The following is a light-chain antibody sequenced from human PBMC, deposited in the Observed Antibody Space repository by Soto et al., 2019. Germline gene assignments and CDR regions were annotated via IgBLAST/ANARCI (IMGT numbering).Light chain of an antibody. CDR2: GAS. CDR3: QQYGSSPPDT. Sequence: EIVLTQSPGTLSLSPGARATLSCRASESVSSTYLAWYQQKPGQAPRLLFYGASSRASRIPARFSGSGSGTDFTLTISRLEPEDFAVYCCQQYGSSPPDTFGGGTKVEIK. CDR1: ESVSSTY. J-gene: IGKJ4*01. V-gene: IGKV3-20*01.